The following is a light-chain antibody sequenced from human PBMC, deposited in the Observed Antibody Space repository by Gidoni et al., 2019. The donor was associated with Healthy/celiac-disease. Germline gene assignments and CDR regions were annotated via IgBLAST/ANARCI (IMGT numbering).Light chain of an antibody. CDR3: QQYDNLPPT. V-gene: IGKV1-33*01. CDR1: QDISNS. CDR2: DAS. Sequence: DIQMTQSPSSLSASVADRVPITCQASQDISNSLTCYQQKPGKAPKLLIYDASNLETGLPSRFRGGASGTDFTFTISSLQPEDIATYYWQQYDNLPPTFGPGTKVDIK. J-gene: IGKJ3*01.